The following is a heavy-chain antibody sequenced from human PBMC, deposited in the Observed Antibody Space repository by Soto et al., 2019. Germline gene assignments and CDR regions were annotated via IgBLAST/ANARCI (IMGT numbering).Heavy chain of an antibody. J-gene: IGHJ4*02. Sequence: QVQLVQSGAEVKKPGASVKVSCKASGYTYISYGISWVRQAPGQGLEWMGWISAYNGNANYAQKLQGRVTMTTDTSTSTAYMELRSLRSDDTAVYYCARVYCNSGGCYSSDYWGQGTLVTVSS. CDR1: GYTYISYG. CDR2: ISAYNGNA. V-gene: IGHV1-18*01. D-gene: IGHD2-15*01. CDR3: ARVYCNSGGCYSSDY.